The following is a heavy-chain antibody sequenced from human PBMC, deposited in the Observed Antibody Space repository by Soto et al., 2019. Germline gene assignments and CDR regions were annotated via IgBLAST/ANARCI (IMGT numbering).Heavy chain of an antibody. Sequence: SVNVACKASGGSFNNYSISWVRQAPGQGLEWMGGIIPVFGTPNYAQKFQGRLTIIAGEYTTTAYMELSSLRSEDTALYYCATRSSRSFHFDYWGQGTLVIGSS. V-gene: IGHV1-69*13. CDR1: GGSFNNYS. CDR3: ATRSSRSFHFDY. CDR2: IIPVFGTP. D-gene: IGHD1-26*01. J-gene: IGHJ4*02.